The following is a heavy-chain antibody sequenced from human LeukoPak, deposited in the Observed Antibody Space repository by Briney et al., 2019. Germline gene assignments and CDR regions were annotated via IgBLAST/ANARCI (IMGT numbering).Heavy chain of an antibody. J-gene: IGHJ5*02. CDR2: IVVGSGNT. CDR3: AADLYSSGWYGGWFDP. D-gene: IGHD6-19*01. CDR1: GFTFTSSA. V-gene: IGHV1-58*02. Sequence: SVKVSCKASGFTFTSSAMQWVRQARGQRLEWIGWIVVGSGNTNYAQKFQERVTITRDMSTSTAYMELSSLRSEDTAVYYCAADLYSSGWYGGWFDPWGQGTLVTVSS.